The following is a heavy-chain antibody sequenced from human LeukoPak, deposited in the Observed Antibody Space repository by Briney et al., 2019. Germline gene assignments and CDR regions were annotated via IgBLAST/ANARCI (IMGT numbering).Heavy chain of an antibody. CDR1: GGSISSSSYY. Sequence: PSETLSLTCTVSGGSISSSSYYWGWIRQPPGKGLEWIGSIYYSGSTYYNPSLKSRVTISVGTSKNQFSLKPSSVTAADTAVYYCAGLAVAGATDAFDIWGQGTMVTVSS. CDR3: AGLAVAGATDAFDI. CDR2: IYYSGST. D-gene: IGHD6-19*01. J-gene: IGHJ3*02. V-gene: IGHV4-39*07.